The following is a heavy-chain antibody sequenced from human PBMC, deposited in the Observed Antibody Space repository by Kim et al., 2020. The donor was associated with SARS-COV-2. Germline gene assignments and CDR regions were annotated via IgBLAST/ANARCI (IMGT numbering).Heavy chain of an antibody. CDR3: ARVEIDALYCSSTSCYFWFDP. CDR1: GGTFSSYA. J-gene: IGHJ5*02. Sequence: SVKVSCKASGGTFSSYAISWVRQAPGQGLEWMGGIIPIFGTANYAQKFQGRVTITADESTSTAYMELSSLRSEDTAVYYCARVEIDALYCSSTSCYFWFDPWGQGTLVTVSS. D-gene: IGHD2-2*01. CDR2: IIPIFGTA. V-gene: IGHV1-69*13.